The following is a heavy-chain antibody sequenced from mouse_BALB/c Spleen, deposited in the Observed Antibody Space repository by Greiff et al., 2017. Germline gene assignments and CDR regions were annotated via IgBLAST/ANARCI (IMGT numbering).Heavy chain of an antibody. J-gene: IGHJ4*01. CDR3: ARDLDYAMDD. CDR1: GFTFSSFG. Sequence: DVMLVESGGGLVQPGGSRKLSCAASGFTFSSFGMHWVRQAPEKGLEWVAYISSGSSTIYYADTVKGRFTISRDNPKNTLFLQMTSLRSEDTAMYYCARDLDYAMDDWGQGTSGTVSS. V-gene: IGHV5-17*02. CDR2: ISSGSSTI.